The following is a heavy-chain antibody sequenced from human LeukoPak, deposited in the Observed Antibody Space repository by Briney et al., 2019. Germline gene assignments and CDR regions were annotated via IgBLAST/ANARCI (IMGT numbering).Heavy chain of an antibody. CDR2: ISGSGGST. Sequence: GGSLRLSCAASGFPFSSYGMSWVRQAPGKGLEWVSAISGSGGSTYYADSVKGRFTIPRDNSKNTLYLQMNSLRAEDTAVYYCAKDTLFSSSYYYYGMDVWGQGTTVTVSS. J-gene: IGHJ6*02. CDR1: GFPFSSYG. CDR3: AKDTLFSSSYYYYGMDV. D-gene: IGHD2-2*01. V-gene: IGHV3-23*01.